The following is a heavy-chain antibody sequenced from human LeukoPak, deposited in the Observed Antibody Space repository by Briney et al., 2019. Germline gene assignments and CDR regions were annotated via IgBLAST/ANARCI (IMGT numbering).Heavy chain of an antibody. J-gene: IGHJ3*01. CDR3: AKRADYYDSSRALYDAFDL. CDR1: GLTFRTYG. V-gene: IGHV3-30*02. D-gene: IGHD3-16*01. Sequence: PGGSLTLSCAASGLTFRTYGMHWVRQAPGKGLEWVTFIRYDGSDKYYADSVKGRFTISRDNSKNTLFLQMNSLRVEDTAVYYCAKRADYYDSSRALYDAFDLWGQGTMVTVSS. CDR2: IRYDGSDK.